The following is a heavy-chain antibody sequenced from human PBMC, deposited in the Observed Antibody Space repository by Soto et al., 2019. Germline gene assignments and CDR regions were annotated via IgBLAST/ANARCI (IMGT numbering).Heavy chain of an antibody. CDR2: INPNSGGT. Sequence: QVQLVQSGAEVEKPGASVKVSCKASGYTFTGYYMHWVRQAPGQGLEWMGWINPNSGGTNYAQKLQGWVTMSRDTSISTAYMELSRLRSDDTAVYYCARDSSRRDKGAFDIWGQGTMVTVSS. CDR3: ARDSSRRDKGAFDI. CDR1: GYTFTGYY. J-gene: IGHJ3*02. D-gene: IGHD6-6*01. V-gene: IGHV1-2*04.